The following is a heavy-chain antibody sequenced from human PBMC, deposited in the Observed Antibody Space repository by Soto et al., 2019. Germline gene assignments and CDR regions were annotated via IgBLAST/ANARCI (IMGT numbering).Heavy chain of an antibody. D-gene: IGHD6-25*01. Sequence: EVQLVESGGGLVQPGGSLRISCAAPGFTLSTGWMHWVRQTPGKGLLWVSRISSDGRSTNYADSVGGRFTVSWDNARNTLYLQMSSLRLEETAVYYCTSGAAFRGQGILVTVSS. CDR1: GFTLSTGW. V-gene: IGHV3-74*01. CDR3: TSGAAF. CDR2: ISSDGRST. J-gene: IGHJ4*02.